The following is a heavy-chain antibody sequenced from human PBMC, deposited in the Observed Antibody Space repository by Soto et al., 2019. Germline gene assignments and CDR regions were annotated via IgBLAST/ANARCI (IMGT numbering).Heavy chain of an antibody. CDR3: AKDHRFRITIFGVASSTPYGMDV. J-gene: IGHJ6*02. Sequence: GGSLRLSCAASGFTFSSYWMSWVRQAPGKGLEWVSAISGSGGSTYYADSVKGRFTISRDNSKNTLYLQMNSLRAEDTAVYYCAKDHRFRITIFGVASSTPYGMDVWGQGTTVTVSS. V-gene: IGHV3-23*01. CDR2: ISGSGGST. D-gene: IGHD3-3*01. CDR1: GFTFSSYW.